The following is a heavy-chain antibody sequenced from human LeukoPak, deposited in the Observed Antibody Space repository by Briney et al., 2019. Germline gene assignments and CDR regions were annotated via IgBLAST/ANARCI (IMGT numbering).Heavy chain of an antibody. D-gene: IGHD6-13*01. CDR2: IYHSGST. J-gene: IGHJ4*02. CDR3: ARVSIAAADFDY. CDR1: GGSISSSNW. V-gene: IGHV4-4*02. Sequence: NPSGTLSFTCAVSGGSISSSNWWSWVRQPPGKGLEWIGEIYHSGSTNYNPSLKSRVTISVDKSKNQFSLKLSSVTAADTAVYYCARVSIAAADFDYWGQGTLVTVSS.